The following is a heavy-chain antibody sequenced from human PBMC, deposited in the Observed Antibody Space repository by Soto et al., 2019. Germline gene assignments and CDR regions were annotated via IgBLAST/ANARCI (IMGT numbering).Heavy chain of an antibody. CDR2: FYFST. Sequence: SETVSRTGTVSGGSVNRYRWSWVRQPPGKGLEWIGCFYFSTNYNPALNSRVTISVDRSKNHFSLKLTSVTAADTAVYFCARSNTRYSSPDYWGQGTLVTVSS. CDR3: ARSNTRYSSPDY. J-gene: IGHJ4*02. V-gene: IGHV4-59*08. CDR1: GGSVNRYR. D-gene: IGHD3-22*01.